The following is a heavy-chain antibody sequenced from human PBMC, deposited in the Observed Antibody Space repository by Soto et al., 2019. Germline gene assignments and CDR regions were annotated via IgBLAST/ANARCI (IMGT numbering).Heavy chain of an antibody. CDR1: GFTFSSHV. D-gene: IGHD6-13*01. CDR2: ASARNTNT. J-gene: IGHJ5*02. CDR3: AKDVTSHGPRGYSSSCYGWFDP. Sequence: EVQLLESGGGLVQPGGSLRLSCAASGFTFSSHVMSWVRQAPGRGLEWVPAASARNTNTYYADSVKGRFTLSRDNSKSTVYLQLDSLRGEDTAVYHCAKDVTSHGPRGYSSSCYGWFDPWGQGTLVVVSS. V-gene: IGHV3-23*01.